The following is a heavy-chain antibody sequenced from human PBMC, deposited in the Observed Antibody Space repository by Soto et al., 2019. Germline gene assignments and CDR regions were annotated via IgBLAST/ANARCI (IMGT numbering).Heavy chain of an antibody. CDR2: INHSGST. CDR3: ARFCHHFWSGSSYYSYYGMDV. D-gene: IGHD3-3*02. J-gene: IGHJ6*02. V-gene: IGHV4-34*01. Sequence: PSEALSLTCGVYGGSFRGYYWSWIRQPPGKGLEWFGEINHSGSTNHNPSLKSRVTISVDTSKNQFSLNMSSVTAADTAPYYCARFCHHFWSGSSYYSYYGMDVWGQGTTVTSP. CDR1: GGSFRGYY.